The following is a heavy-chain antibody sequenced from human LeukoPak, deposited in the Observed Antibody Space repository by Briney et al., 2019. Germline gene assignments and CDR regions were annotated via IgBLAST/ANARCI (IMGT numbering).Heavy chain of an antibody. CDR2: INPNSGGT. Sequence: ASVKVSCKASGDTFSSYSMHWVRQAPGQGLEWMGWINPNSGGTDYAQEFRGRVTMTRDTSISTAYLELSRLTSDDTAVYYCARIAIPGRHYFDPWGQGTLVTVSS. J-gene: IGHJ5*01. CDR3: ARIAIPGRHYFDP. V-gene: IGHV1-2*02. CDR1: GDTFSSYS. D-gene: IGHD2-2*02.